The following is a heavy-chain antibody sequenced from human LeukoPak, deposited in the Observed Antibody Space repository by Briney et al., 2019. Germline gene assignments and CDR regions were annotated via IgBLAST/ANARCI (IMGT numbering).Heavy chain of an antibody. CDR1: GFTFDEYA. V-gene: IGHV3-9*01. J-gene: IGHJ4*02. Sequence: SGGSLRLSCEASGFTFDEYAMHWVRQVPGKGLEWVSGISWDSGSIGYADSVKGRFTVSRDNAKNSLYLQMNSLRAEDTAVYYCAKSSPPPLRYWGQGTLVTVSS. CDR3: AKSSPPPLRY. CDR2: ISWDSGSI.